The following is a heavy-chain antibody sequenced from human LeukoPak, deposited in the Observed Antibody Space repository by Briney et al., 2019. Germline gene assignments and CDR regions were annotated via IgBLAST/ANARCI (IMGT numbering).Heavy chain of an antibody. Sequence: GGSLRLSCAASGFTFDDYAMHWVRQAPGKGLEWVSLISGDGGSTYYADSVKGRFTISRDNSKNSLYLQMNSLRAEDTAVYYCAKGWIRGFYFDYWGQGTLVTVSS. V-gene: IGHV3-43*02. CDR1: GFTFDDYA. J-gene: IGHJ4*02. CDR3: AKGWIRGFYFDY. D-gene: IGHD2-2*03. CDR2: ISGDGGST.